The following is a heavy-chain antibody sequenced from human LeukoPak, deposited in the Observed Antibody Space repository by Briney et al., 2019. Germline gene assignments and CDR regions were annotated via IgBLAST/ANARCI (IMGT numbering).Heavy chain of an antibody. D-gene: IGHD3-22*01. CDR2: ISYSGST. CDR1: GGSISNSY. J-gene: IGHJ2*01. Sequence: SETLSLTCTVSGGSISNSYWSWVRQPPGKGVEWIAYISYSGSTNYNPSLKSRVTISVDTSKNQFSLKLSSVTAADTAVYYCARRGNYYDSSGYYHHWYFDLWGPGTLVTVSS. V-gene: IGHV4-59*08. CDR3: ARRGNYYDSSGYYHHWYFDL.